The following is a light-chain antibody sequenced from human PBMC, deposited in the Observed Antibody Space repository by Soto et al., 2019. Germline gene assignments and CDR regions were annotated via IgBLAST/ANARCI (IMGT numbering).Light chain of an antibody. Sequence: QSVLTQPPSASATPGQRVTISCSGSSSNIGSNTVNWYQQFPGTAPKLLIYSHNQRPSGVPDRFSGSKSGTSASLAISGPQSEDEADYYCAAWDDSLNSYVFGTGTKVTVL. V-gene: IGLV1-44*01. CDR3: AAWDDSLNSYV. CDR1: SSNIGSNT. J-gene: IGLJ1*01. CDR2: SHN.